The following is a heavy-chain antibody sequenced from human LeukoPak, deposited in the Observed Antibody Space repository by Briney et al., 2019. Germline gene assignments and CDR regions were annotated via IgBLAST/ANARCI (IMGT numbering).Heavy chain of an antibody. D-gene: IGHD3-3*01. V-gene: IGHV4-34*01. Sequence: SETLSLTCAVYGGSFSGYYWSWIRQPPGKGLEWIGEINHSGSTNYNPSLKSRVTISADTSKNQFSLKLSSVTAADTAVYYCARAGTYYDFWSGSTRMTYGMDVWGQGTTVTVSS. J-gene: IGHJ6*02. CDR1: GGSFSGYY. CDR3: ARAGTYYDFWSGSTRMTYGMDV. CDR2: INHSGST.